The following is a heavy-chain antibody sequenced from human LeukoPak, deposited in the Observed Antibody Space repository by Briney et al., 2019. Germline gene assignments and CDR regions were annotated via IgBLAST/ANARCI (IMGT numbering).Heavy chain of an antibody. CDR1: GFTFSRYA. CDR3: ARRGPYCTNGVCSVFDY. Sequence: PGGSLRLSCATSGFTFSRYAMHWVRQAPGKGLEWEAVISYDGSNKYYADSVKGRFTISRDNSKNTLYLQMNSLRAEDTAVYYCARRGPYCTNGVCSVFDYWGQGTLVTVSS. D-gene: IGHD2-8*01. J-gene: IGHJ4*02. V-gene: IGHV3-30-3*01. CDR2: ISYDGSNK.